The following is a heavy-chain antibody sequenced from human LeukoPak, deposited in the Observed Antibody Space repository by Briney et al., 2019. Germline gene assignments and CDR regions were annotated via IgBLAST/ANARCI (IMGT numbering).Heavy chain of an antibody. D-gene: IGHD5-12*01. CDR1: GGSISSNIYY. V-gene: IGHV4-39*07. J-gene: IGHJ4*02. Sequence: PSETLSLTCTVSGGSISSNIYYWGWIRQSPGKGLEWIANIYYTGSTYYNPSLKSRVTISVDASKNQFSLKLSSVTAADTAVYYCARESVAKTNFDYWGQGTLVTVSS. CDR2: IYYTGST. CDR3: ARESVAKTNFDY.